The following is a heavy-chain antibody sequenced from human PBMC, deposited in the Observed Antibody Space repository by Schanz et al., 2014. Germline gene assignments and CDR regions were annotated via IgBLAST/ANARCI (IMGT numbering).Heavy chain of an antibody. Sequence: EVQLVESGGGLVKPGGSLRLSCAASGFTFSSYSMNWVRQAPGKGLEWVSSISSSSSYINYADSVKGRFTISRDNAKNSLYLQMNSLRTEDTAVYYCASPSGYSDYGTYFDFWGQGTLVTVSS. CDR1: GFTFSSYS. CDR2: ISSSSSYI. D-gene: IGHD5-12*01. J-gene: IGHJ4*02. V-gene: IGHV3-21*01. CDR3: ASPSGYSDYGTYFDF.